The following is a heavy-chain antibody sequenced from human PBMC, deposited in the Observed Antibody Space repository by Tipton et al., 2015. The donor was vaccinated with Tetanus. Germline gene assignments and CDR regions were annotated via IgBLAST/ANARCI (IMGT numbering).Heavy chain of an antibody. J-gene: IGHJ3*02. V-gene: IGHV3-23*01. CDR2: ISGSGGST. D-gene: IGHD3-22*01. Sequence: SLRLSCAASGFTFSSYAMSWVRQAPGKGLEWVSAISGSGGSTYYEDSVKGRFTISRDNSKNTLYLQMNSLRAEDTAVYYCTRKTCDYDSSGEEDAFDIRGQGTMVTVSS. CDR3: TRKTCDYDSSGEEDAFDI. CDR1: GFTFSSYA.